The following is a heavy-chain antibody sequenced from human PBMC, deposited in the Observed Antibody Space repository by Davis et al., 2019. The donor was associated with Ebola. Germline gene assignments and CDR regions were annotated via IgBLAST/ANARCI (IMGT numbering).Heavy chain of an antibody. CDR1: GFTFDDYA. V-gene: IGHV3-9*01. Sequence: SLRLSCAASGFTFDDYAMHWVRQAPGKGLEWVSGISWNSGSIGYADSVKGRFTISRDNAKNSLYLQMNSLRPEDTALYYCAKVGPNWNLDYGLDVWGKGTTVTVSS. J-gene: IGHJ6*04. CDR2: ISWNSGSI. CDR3: AKVGPNWNLDYGLDV. D-gene: IGHD1-1*01.